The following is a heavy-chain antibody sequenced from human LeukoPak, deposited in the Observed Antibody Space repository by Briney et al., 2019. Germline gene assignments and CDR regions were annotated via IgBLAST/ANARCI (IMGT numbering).Heavy chain of an antibody. J-gene: IGHJ4*02. CDR1: GFTFSSYS. CDR3: ARENSINGK. V-gene: IGHV3-48*01. D-gene: IGHD4-11*01. CDR2: ISSSSSTI. Sequence: PGGSPRLSCAASGFTFSSYSMNWVRQAPGKGLEWVSYISSSSSTIYYADSVKGRFTISRDNAKNSLYLQMNSLRAEDTAVYYCARENSINGKWGQGTLVTVSS.